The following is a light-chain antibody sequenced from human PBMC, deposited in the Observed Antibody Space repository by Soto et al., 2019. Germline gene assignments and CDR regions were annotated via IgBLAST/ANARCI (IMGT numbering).Light chain of an antibody. CDR1: SSDVGGYNY. Sequence: QSVLTQPPSASGSPGQSVTISCTGTSSDVGGYNYVSWYQQHPGKAPKLMIYEVSKRPSGVPDRFSGSKSGNTASLTVSGLQAEDEADYYCSSDAGIVVFGGGTKLTVL. CDR3: SSDAGIVV. J-gene: IGLJ2*01. CDR2: EVS. V-gene: IGLV2-8*01.